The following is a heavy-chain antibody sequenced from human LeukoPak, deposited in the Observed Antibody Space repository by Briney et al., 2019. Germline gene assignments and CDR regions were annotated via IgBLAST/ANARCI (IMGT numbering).Heavy chain of an antibody. Sequence: PSETLSLTCTVSGGSISSYYWSWIRQPPGKGLEWIGYIYYSGSTNYNPSLKSRVTISVDTSKNQFSLKLSSATAADTAVYYCARSGYCSSTSCQIAGWFDPWGQGTLVTVSS. D-gene: IGHD2-2*01. CDR2: IYYSGST. CDR1: GGSISSYY. J-gene: IGHJ5*02. CDR3: ARSGYCSSTSCQIAGWFDP. V-gene: IGHV4-59*01.